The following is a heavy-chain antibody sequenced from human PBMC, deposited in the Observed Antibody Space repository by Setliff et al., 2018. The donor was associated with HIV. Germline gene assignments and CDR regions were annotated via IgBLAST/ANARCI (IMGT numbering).Heavy chain of an antibody. J-gene: IGHJ6*03. Sequence: GASVKVSCKASRNTFNSHTINWVRQAPGQGLDWMGRIIPILGVANYAQRFQGKVTITADKSTSTAYMELTSLRFDDTAMYYCVRGVQSPPHYSYYYMDVWGEGTMVTVSS. CDR1: RNTFNSHT. CDR2: IIPILGVA. CDR3: VRGVQSPPHYSYYYMDV. D-gene: IGHD3-3*01. V-gene: IGHV1-69*02.